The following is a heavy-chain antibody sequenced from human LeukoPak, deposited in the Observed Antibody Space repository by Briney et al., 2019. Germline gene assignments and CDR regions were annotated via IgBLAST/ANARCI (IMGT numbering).Heavy chain of an antibody. CDR3: VKETGDLGQGGFEI. CDR1: GFTVSNNY. Sequence: QTGGSLRLSCAASGFTVSNNYMSWVRQAPGKGLEWVSVIHSGGSTYYADSVKGRFTISTDNSKNTLFLEMNSLRPEDTAVYYCVKETGDLGQGGFEIWGQGTTVTVS. V-gene: IGHV3-53*05. J-gene: IGHJ3*02. CDR2: IHSGGST. D-gene: IGHD7-27*01.